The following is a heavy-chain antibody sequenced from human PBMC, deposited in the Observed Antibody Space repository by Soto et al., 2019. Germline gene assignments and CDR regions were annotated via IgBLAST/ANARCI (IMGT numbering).Heavy chain of an antibody. CDR3: ARDLGYYDSSGYFDY. V-gene: IGHV3-11*01. D-gene: IGHD3-22*01. CDR2: ISSSDSI. J-gene: IGHJ4*01. CDR1: GFTFSDYY. Sequence: PGGSLILSCAASGFTFSDYYMSWIRQAPGKGLEWVSYISSSDSIYYADSVKGRFTISRDNAKNSVYLQMNSLRAEDTDVYYCARDLGYYDSSGYFDYWGHGTMATVS.